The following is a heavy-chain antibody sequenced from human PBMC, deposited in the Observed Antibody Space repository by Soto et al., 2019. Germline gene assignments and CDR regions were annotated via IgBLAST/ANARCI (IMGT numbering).Heavy chain of an antibody. J-gene: IGHJ4*02. Sequence: PGGSLRLSCAASGLTFSSYAMSWVRQAPGKGLEWVSAISGSGGSTYYADPVKGRFTISRDNSKNTLYLQMNSLRAEDTAVYYCAKFRHDYGDPEGLDYWGQGTLVTVSS. CDR1: GLTFSSYA. D-gene: IGHD4-17*01. CDR2: ISGSGGST. CDR3: AKFRHDYGDPEGLDY. V-gene: IGHV3-23*01.